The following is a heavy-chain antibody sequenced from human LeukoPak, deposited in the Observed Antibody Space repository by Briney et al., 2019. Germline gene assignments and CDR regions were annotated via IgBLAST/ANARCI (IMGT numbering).Heavy chain of an antibody. V-gene: IGHV3-30*18. Sequence: GGSLRLSCAASGFTFNNDGMHWVRQAPGKSLEWVSVISNDLTDKYYADSVQVRFTISRDNSKNTLYLQMNSLRPEDTAVYYCGKGLGGSFAAGNYLGQGTPVTVSS. CDR3: GKGLGGSFAAGNY. J-gene: IGHJ4*02. CDR1: GFTFNNDG. CDR2: ISNDLTDK. D-gene: IGHD1-26*01.